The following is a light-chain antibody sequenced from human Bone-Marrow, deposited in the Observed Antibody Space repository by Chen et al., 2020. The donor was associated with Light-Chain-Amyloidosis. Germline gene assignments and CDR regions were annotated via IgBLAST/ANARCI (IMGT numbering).Light chain of an antibody. CDR3: QSADSSGTYEVI. CDR2: RDT. J-gene: IGLJ2*01. Sequence: SYELTPPPSVSVSPGQTARLTCSGDDLPTKYAYWYQQKPGPAPVLGIHRDTERPSGISERFSGSSSGTTATLTISGVQAEDEADYHCQSADSSGTYEVIFGGGTKLTVL. V-gene: IGLV3-25*03. CDR1: DLPTKY.